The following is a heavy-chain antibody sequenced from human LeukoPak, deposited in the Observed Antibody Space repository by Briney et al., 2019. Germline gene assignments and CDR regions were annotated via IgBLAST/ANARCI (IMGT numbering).Heavy chain of an antibody. V-gene: IGHV3-30*03. CDR3: ARDDSSGYTLY. CDR1: GFTFSSYG. Sequence: GGSLRLSCAASGFTFSSYGMHWVRQAPGKGLEWVAVISYDGSNKYYADSVKGRFTISRDNSKNTLYLQMNSLRAEDTAVYYCARDDSSGYTLYWGQGTLVTVSS. J-gene: IGHJ4*02. D-gene: IGHD3-22*01. CDR2: ISYDGSNK.